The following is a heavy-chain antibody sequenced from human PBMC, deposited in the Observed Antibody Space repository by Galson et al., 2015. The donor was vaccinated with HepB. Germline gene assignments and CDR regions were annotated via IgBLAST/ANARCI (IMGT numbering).Heavy chain of an antibody. J-gene: IGHJ1*01. Sequence: LRLSCAASGFTFSSYNMNWVRQAPGKGLEWVSSISGGTSYIYYADSVKGRFTISRDNAKKSLYLQMNSLRAEDTAVYYCARDLRIVVVPGAIGYGGYWGQGTLVTVSS. CDR2: ISGGTSYI. CDR3: ARDLRIVVVPGAIGYGGY. V-gene: IGHV3-21*01. D-gene: IGHD2-2*01. CDR1: GFTFSSYN.